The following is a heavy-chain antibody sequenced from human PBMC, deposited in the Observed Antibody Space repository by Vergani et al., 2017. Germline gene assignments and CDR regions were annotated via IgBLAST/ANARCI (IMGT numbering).Heavy chain of an antibody. D-gene: IGHD4-23*01. CDR3: ASDSRWADDGGNSGVDY. CDR1: GFTFSSYG. V-gene: IGHV3-33*01. J-gene: IGHJ4*02. CDR2: RWYDGSNK. Sequence: QVQLVESGGAVVQPGRSLRLSCAASGFTFSSYGLHWVRRAPGKGLEWVAGRWYDGSNKNSEDAVKGRFTISRDNSKNPLYLQMNSLRAEDTAVYYCASDSRWADDGGNSGVDYWGQGTLVTVSS.